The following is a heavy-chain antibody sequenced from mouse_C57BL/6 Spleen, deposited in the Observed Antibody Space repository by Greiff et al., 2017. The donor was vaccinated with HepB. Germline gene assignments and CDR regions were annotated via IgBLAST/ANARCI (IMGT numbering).Heavy chain of an antibody. J-gene: IGHJ3*01. V-gene: IGHV1-52*01. Sequence: QVQLQQPGAELVRPGSSVKLSCKASGYTFTSYWMHWVKQRPIQGLEWIGNIDPSDSETHYNQKFKDKATLAVDKSSSTAYMQLSSLTSEDSAVYYCARGRGYSWFGYWGQGTLVTVSA. CDR3: ARGRGYSWFGY. CDR2: IDPSDSET. CDR1: GYTFTSYW. D-gene: IGHD3-3*01.